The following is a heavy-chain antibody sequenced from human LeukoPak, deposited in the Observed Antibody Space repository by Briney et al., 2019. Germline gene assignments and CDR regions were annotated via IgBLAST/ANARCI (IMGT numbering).Heavy chain of an antibody. V-gene: IGHV4-4*07. CDR1: GGSISSYY. Sequence: SETLSLTCTVSGGSISSYYWSWIRQPAGKGLEWIGRIYTSGSTNYNPSLKSRVTMSVDTSKNQFSLKLSSVTAADTAVYYCARGNNEYQLPSVDWFDPWGQGTLVTVSS. CDR3: ARGNNEYQLPSVDWFDP. CDR2: IYTSGST. D-gene: IGHD2-2*01. J-gene: IGHJ5*02.